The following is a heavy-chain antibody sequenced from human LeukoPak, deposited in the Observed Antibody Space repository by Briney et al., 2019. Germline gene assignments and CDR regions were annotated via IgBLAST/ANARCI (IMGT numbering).Heavy chain of an antibody. V-gene: IGHV3-7*01. CDR2: IKQDGSEK. J-gene: IGHJ4*02. CDR1: GFTFSNYW. CDR3: ARDSKSGSHDY. D-gene: IGHD1-1*01. Sequence: PGGSLRLSCAASGFTFSNYWMSWVRQAPGKGLEWVANIKQDGSEKYYVDSLKGRFTISRDNAKNSLYLQMNSLRAEDTAVYYCARDSKSGSHDYWGQGTLVTVSS.